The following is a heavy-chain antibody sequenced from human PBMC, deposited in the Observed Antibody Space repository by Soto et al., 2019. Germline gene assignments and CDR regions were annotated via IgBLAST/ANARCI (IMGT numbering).Heavy chain of an antibody. D-gene: IGHD6-6*01. V-gene: IGHV4-39*01. CDR2: IYYSGST. CDR3: ARRRSSSLYWYFDL. Sequence: SETLSLTCTVSGGSISSSSYYWGWIRQPPGKGLEWIGSIYYSGSTYYNPSLKSRVTISVDTSKNQFSLKLSSVTAADTAVYYCARRRSSSLYWYFDLWGRGTLVTVSS. J-gene: IGHJ2*01. CDR1: GGSISSSSYY.